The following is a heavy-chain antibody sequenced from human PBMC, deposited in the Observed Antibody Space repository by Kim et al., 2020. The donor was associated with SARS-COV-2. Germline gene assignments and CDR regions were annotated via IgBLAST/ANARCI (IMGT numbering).Heavy chain of an antibody. CDR2: MSGSGCRI. Sequence: GGSLRLSCAASGFTFSSYAMAWVRQAPGKGLEWVSVMSGSGCRIDYADSVKGRFTTSRDNSRNTLYLQMNSLRAEDTAVYYCANRPDDYSDYYYSYGMDLWGQGTTVTVSS. CDR1: GFTFSSYA. V-gene: IGHV3-23*01. CDR3: ANRPDDYSDYYYSYGMDL. J-gene: IGHJ6*02. D-gene: IGHD4-17*01.